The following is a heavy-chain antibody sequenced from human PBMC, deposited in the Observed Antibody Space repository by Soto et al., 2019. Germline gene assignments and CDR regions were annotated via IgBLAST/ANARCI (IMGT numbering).Heavy chain of an antibody. CDR2: ISGSGIST. V-gene: IGHV3-23*01. D-gene: IGHD2-2*01. Sequence: PGGSLRLSCAASGFTFRSYAMSWVRQAPGKGLEWVSGISGSGISTHYADSVKGRFTVSRDNSKNTLYLQMNSLRAEDTAVYYCARVWSYCISSSCQYFFDYWGQGTLVTVSS. J-gene: IGHJ4*02. CDR1: GFTFRSYA. CDR3: ARVWSYCISSSCQYFFDY.